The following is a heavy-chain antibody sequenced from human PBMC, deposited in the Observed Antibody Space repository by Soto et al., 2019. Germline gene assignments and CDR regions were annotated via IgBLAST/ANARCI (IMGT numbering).Heavy chain of an antibody. V-gene: IGHV3-9*01. D-gene: IGHD3-22*01. J-gene: IGHJ4*02. Sequence: PGGSLRLSCAVSGFRFEQYVMHWVRQAPGKGLECVSTVSPTGDTVAYADSVEGRFTVSRDNAKNSLYLQMNSLKGDDTAFYYCARVIVRTSYSDRSGYYFKYWGQGTLVTVSS. CDR2: VSPTGDTV. CDR3: ARVIVRTSYSDRSGYYFKY. CDR1: GFRFEQYV.